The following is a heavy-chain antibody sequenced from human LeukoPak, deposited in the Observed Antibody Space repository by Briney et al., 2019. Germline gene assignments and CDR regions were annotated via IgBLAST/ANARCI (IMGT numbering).Heavy chain of an antibody. J-gene: IGHJ4*02. V-gene: IGHV3-21*01. Sequence: RGSLRLSCAASGFTFSSYSMNWVRQAPGKGLEWVSSISSSSSYIYYADPVKGRFTISRDNAKNSLHLQMNSLRAEDTAVYYCARDLGVTTGSYDYWGQGTLVTVSS. D-gene: IGHD4-17*01. CDR3: ARDLGVTTGSYDY. CDR2: ISSSSSYI. CDR1: GFTFSSYS.